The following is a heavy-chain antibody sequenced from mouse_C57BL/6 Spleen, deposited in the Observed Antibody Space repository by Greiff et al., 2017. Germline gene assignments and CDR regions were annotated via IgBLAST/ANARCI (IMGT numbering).Heavy chain of an antibody. Sequence: QVQLQQPGAELVKPGASVKLSCKASGYTFTSYWMHWVKQRPGQGLEWIGMIHPNSGSTNYNEKFKSKATLTVDKSSSTAYMQLSSLTSEDSAVYYCARETTVVAREYLDYWGQGTTLTVSS. D-gene: IGHD1-1*01. CDR3: ARETTVVAREYLDY. CDR2: IHPNSGST. V-gene: IGHV1-64*01. CDR1: GYTFTSYW. J-gene: IGHJ2*01.